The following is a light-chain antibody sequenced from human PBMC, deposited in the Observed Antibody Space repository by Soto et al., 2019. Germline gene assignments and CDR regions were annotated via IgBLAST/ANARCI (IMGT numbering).Light chain of an antibody. CDR3: QQYGSSVVT. CDR2: GAS. V-gene: IGKV3-20*01. Sequence: IVLTQSPGTLSLSPGERATLSCRASQSVSSSYLAWYQQKPGQAPRLLIYGASSRATGIPDRFSGSGSGTDLALTISRLEPEAFAVYYCQQYGSSVVTYGQGTKVEIK. CDR1: QSVSSSY. J-gene: IGKJ1*01.